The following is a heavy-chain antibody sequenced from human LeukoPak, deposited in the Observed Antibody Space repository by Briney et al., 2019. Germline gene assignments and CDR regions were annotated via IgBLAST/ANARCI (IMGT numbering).Heavy chain of an antibody. D-gene: IGHD4-11*01. CDR3: ARWPTNFDY. J-gene: IGHJ4*02. CDR2: ISSSSSYI. V-gene: IGHV3-21*01. CDR1: GFTFSSYS. Sequence: GGSLRLSCAASGFTFSSYSMNCVRQAPGKGLEWGSSISSSSSYIYYADSLKGRFTISRDNAKNSLYLQMNSLRAEDTAVYYCARWPTNFDYWGQGTLVTVSS.